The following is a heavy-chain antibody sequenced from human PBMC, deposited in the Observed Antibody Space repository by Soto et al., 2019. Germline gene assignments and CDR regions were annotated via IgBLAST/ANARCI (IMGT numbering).Heavy chain of an antibody. CDR2: IWYDGSNK. D-gene: IGHD2-2*01. V-gene: IGHV3-33*01. Sequence: GGSLRLSCAASGFTFSSYGMHRVRQAPGKGLEWVAVIWYDGSNKYYADSVKGRFTISRDNSKNTLYLQMNSLRAEDTAVYYCARSHIVVVPAAMDYWGQGTLVTVS. J-gene: IGHJ4*02. CDR1: GFTFSSYG. CDR3: ARSHIVVVPAAMDY.